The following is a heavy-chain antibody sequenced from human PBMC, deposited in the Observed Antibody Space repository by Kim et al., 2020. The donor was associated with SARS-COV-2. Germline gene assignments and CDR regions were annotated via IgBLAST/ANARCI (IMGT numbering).Heavy chain of an antibody. J-gene: IGHJ6*02. Sequence: DSVKGRFTISRDNSKNTVYLKMNSLRAEDTAVYYCAKVEYYHSPYYYGMDVWGQGTTVTVSS. D-gene: IGHD1-26*01. V-gene: IGHV3-30*02. CDR3: AKVEYYHSPYYYGMDV.